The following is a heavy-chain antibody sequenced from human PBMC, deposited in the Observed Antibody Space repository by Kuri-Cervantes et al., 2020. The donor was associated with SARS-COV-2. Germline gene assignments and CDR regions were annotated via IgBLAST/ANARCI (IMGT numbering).Heavy chain of an antibody. CDR3: ARDMGDRLLWFGELLY. D-gene: IGHD3-10*01. V-gene: IGHV1-18*04. Sequence: ASVKVSCKASGYTFTSYGISWVRQAPGQGLEWIGWISAYNGNTNYARKLQGRVTMTTDTSTSTAYMELRSLRSDDTAVYYCARDMGDRLLWFGELLYWGQGTLVTVSS. CDR2: ISAYNGNT. J-gene: IGHJ4*02. CDR1: GYTFTSYG.